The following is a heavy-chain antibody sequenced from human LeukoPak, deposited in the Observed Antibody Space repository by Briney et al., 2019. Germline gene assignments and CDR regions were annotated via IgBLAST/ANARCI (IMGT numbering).Heavy chain of an antibody. V-gene: IGHV3-48*03. CDR2: ISSSGSTK. J-gene: IGHJ4*02. Sequence: GGSLRLSCAASGFSFSSYEMNWVRQAPGKGLEWVSYISSSGSTKYYADSVKGRFTISRDNAKNSLYLQMNSLRAEDTAVYYCAKDRYDILTGYYSYYFDYWGQGTLVTVSS. CDR3: AKDRYDILTGYYSYYFDY. CDR1: GFSFSSYE. D-gene: IGHD3-9*01.